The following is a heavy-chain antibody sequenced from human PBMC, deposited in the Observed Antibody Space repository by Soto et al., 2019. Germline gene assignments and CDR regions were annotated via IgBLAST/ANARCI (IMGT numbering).Heavy chain of an antibody. V-gene: IGHV3-64D*08. CDR3: VKDLLGYTAMPYNWFDP. J-gene: IGHJ5*02. CDR1: GFTFSSYA. D-gene: IGHD5-18*01. CDR2: ISSNGGST. Sequence: GSLRLACSASGFTFSSYAMHWVRQAPGKGLEYVSAISSNGGSTYYADSVKGRFTISRDNSKNTLYLQMSSLRAEDTAVYYCVKDLLGYTAMPYNWFDPWGQGTLVTVSS.